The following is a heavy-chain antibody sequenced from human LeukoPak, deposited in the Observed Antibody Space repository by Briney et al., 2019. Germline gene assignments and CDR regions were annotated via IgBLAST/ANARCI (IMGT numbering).Heavy chain of an antibody. CDR3: ARDQTGYCSSSNCYTSAFDI. J-gene: IGHJ3*02. D-gene: IGHD2-2*02. CDR2: ISGSGSSM. V-gene: IGHV3-48*01. CDR1: GFTFSTYS. Sequence: GGSLRLSCAASGFTFSTYSMNWVRQAPGKGLEWVSYISGSGSSMYYADSVKGRFTISRDSARNSLYLEMNSLRAEDAAVYYCARDQTGYCSSSNCYTSAFDIWGQGTMVTVSA.